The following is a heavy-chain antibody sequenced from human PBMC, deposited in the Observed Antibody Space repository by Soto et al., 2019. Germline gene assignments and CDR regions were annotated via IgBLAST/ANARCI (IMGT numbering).Heavy chain of an antibody. V-gene: IGHV1-46*01. CDR2: FNPTGDTA. D-gene: IGHD5-18*01. J-gene: IGHJ6*02. Sequence: ASVKVSCKASGCTFTSYYIHWVRQAPGQGLEWMGIFNPTGDTASYAQKLQGRVTMTRDTSTGTAYMELGSLRSEDTAVYYCARGGRIVDTGIGYYYYHAMDVWRQGTTVTVSS. CDR3: ARGGRIVDTGIGYYYYHAMDV. CDR1: GCTFTSYY.